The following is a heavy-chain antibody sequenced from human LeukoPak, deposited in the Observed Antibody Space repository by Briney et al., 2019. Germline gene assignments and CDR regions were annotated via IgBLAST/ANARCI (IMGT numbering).Heavy chain of an antibody. V-gene: IGHV3-13*01. D-gene: IGHD3-3*01. CDR2: IGTAGDT. CDR3: ARTNYDFWSGYYDG. J-gene: IGHJ4*02. CDR1: GFTFSSYD. Sequence: GGSLRLSCAASGFTFSSYDMHWVRQATGKGLEWVSAIGTAGDTCYPGSVKGRFTISRENAKNSLYLQMNSLRAGDTAVYYCARTNYDFWSGYYDGWGQGTLVTVSS.